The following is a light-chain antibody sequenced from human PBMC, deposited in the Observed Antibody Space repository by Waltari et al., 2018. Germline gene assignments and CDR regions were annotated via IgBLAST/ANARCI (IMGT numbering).Light chain of an antibody. Sequence: SYDLTQPPSVSVAPGQTATITRPGDTLGAKYVSWYQLRPGQPPVMGIYQAVKRPSNIPERFSGSISGDTATLTISGTQAMDEADYYCQTWDSNVIFGGGTKLTVL. V-gene: IGLV3-1*01. J-gene: IGLJ2*01. CDR3: QTWDSNVI. CDR2: QAV. CDR1: TLGAKY.